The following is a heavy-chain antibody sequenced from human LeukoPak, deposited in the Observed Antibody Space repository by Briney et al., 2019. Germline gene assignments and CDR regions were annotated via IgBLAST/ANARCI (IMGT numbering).Heavy chain of an antibody. J-gene: IGHJ5*02. V-gene: IGHV3-23*01. D-gene: IGHD3-16*01. CDR1: GFTFSSYE. Sequence: PGGSLRLSCAASGFTFSSYEMNWVRQTPGKGLEWVSAISGSGGSTYYADSVKGRFTISRDNSKNTLYLQMNSLRAEDTAVYYCARRFLTGLGGNWFDPWGQGTLVTVSS. CDR2: ISGSGGST. CDR3: ARRFLTGLGGNWFDP.